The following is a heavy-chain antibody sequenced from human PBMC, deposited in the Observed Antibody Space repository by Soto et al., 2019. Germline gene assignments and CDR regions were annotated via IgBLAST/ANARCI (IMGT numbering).Heavy chain of an antibody. V-gene: IGHV4-59*01. CDR2: IYYSGST. D-gene: IGHD3-22*01. CDR3: ALNYYDSSGYHDY. J-gene: IGHJ4*02. CDR1: GGSISSYY. Sequence: SETLSLTCTVSGGSISSYYWSWIRQPPGKGLEWIGYIYYSGSTNYNPSLKSRVTISVDTSKNQFSLKLSSVTAADTAVYYCALNYYDSSGYHDYWGQGTLVTVS.